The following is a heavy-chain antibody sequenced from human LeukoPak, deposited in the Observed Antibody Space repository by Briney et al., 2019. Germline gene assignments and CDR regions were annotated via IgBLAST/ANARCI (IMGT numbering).Heavy chain of an antibody. CDR3: AKLRGYYGSGQQITLDY. J-gene: IGHJ4*02. CDR1: GFTFDTFG. Sequence: GGSLRLSCLASGFTFDTFGMYWARQAPGKGLEWVAVISHDGSNKYYADSVKGRFTISRDNAKNTLYLQMDSLSVEDTAVYYCAKLRGYYGSGQQITLDYWGQGTLVTVSS. V-gene: IGHV3-30*18. CDR2: ISHDGSNK. D-gene: IGHD3-10*01.